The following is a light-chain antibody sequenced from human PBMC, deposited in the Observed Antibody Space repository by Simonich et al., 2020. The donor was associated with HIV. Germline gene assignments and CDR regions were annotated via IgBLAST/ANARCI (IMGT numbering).Light chain of an antibody. J-gene: IGKJ1*01. V-gene: IGKV4-1*01. CDR3: QQYYSTPWT. CDR2: WAS. Sequence: DIVMTQSPDSLAVSLGARATINCKSSQSVLYSSNNTNYLAWYQQKPGQPPNLLIYWASTRESGVPDRFSGSGSGTDFTLTISSLQAEDVAVYYCQQYYSTPWTFGQGTKVEIK. CDR1: QSVLYSSNNTNY.